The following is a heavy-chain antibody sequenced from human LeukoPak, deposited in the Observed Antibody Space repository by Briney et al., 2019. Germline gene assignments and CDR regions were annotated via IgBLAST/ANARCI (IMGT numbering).Heavy chain of an antibody. Sequence: GESLKISCKGSGYSFTSYWIGWVRQMPGKGLEWMWIIYPGDSDTRYSPSFQGQVTISADKSISTAYLQWSSLKASDTAMYYCAGGWSSGYSGGDAFDIWGQGTMVTVSS. CDR1: GYSFTSYW. V-gene: IGHV5-51*01. J-gene: IGHJ3*02. D-gene: IGHD3-22*01. CDR2: IYPGDSDT. CDR3: AGGWSSGYSGGDAFDI.